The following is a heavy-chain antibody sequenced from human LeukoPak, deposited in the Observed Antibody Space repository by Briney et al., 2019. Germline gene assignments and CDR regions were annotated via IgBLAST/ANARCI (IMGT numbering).Heavy chain of an antibody. V-gene: IGHV3-73*01. J-gene: IGHJ4*02. CDR3: TRHRPDTGYYGSGTYYGFDY. Sequence: GGSLRLSCAASEFTFSGSTMHWVRQASGKGLEGVGRIRSKANNYATEYAASVKGRFTISREDSKNTAYLQMNSLKTEDTAVYYCTRHRPDTGYYGSGTYYGFDYWGQGTLVTVSS. CDR1: EFTFSGST. CDR2: IRSKANNYAT. D-gene: IGHD3-10*01.